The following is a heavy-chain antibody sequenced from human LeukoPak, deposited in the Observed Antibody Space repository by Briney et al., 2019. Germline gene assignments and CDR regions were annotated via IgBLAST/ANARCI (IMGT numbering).Heavy chain of an antibody. J-gene: IGHJ3*02. D-gene: IGHD3-3*01. CDR2: ISYDGSNK. Sequence: GGSLRLSCAASGFTFSSYAMHWVRQAPGKGLECVVVISYDGSNKYYADSVKGRFTISRDNSKNTLYLQMNSLRAEDTAVYYCASSTYYDFWSGSPHAFDIWGQGTMVTVSS. CDR1: GFTFSSYA. CDR3: ASSTYYDFWSGSPHAFDI. V-gene: IGHV3-30*01.